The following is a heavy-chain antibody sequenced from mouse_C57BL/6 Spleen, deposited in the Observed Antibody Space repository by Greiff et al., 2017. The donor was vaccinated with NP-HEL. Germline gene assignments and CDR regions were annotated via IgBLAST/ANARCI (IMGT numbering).Heavy chain of an antibody. Sequence: QVQLQQSGPELVKPGASVKISCKASGYAFSSSWMNWVKQRPGKGLEWIGRIYPGDGDTNYNGKFKGKATLTADKSSSTAYMQLSSLTSEDSAVYFCARDYYGSSYGYCDVWGTGTTVTVSS. D-gene: IGHD1-1*01. CDR3: ARDYYGSSYGYCDV. CDR2: IYPGDGDT. V-gene: IGHV1-82*01. CDR1: GYAFSSSW. J-gene: IGHJ1*03.